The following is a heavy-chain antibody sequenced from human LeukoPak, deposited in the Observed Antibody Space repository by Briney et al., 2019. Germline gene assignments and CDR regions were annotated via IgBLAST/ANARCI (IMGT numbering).Heavy chain of an antibody. Sequence: SETLSLTCTVSGGSISSGDNNWNWIRQPPGKGLEWIGYISNTGTTYYNPSLTSRVTISVDTSKNHFSLKLRSVTAADTAVYFCATTWYYDSRGYLFDDWGHGTLVTVSS. CDR3: ATTWYYDSRGYLFDD. D-gene: IGHD3-22*01. J-gene: IGHJ4*01. CDR1: GGSISSGDNN. CDR2: ISNTGTT. V-gene: IGHV4-30-4*01.